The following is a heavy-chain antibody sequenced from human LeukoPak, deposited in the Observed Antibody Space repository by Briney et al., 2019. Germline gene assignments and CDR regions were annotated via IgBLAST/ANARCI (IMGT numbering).Heavy chain of an antibody. CDR2: IYHSGST. CDR1: GYSISIGYY. J-gene: IGHJ2*01. D-gene: IGHD2-15*01. Sequence: SETLSLTCTVSGYSISIGYYWGWIRQSPGKGLEWIGSIYHSGSTYYNPSLKSRVTISVDTSKNQFSLKLSSVTAADTAVYYCAREGLGSGRGGDFDLWGRGTLVTVSS. CDR3: AREGLGSGRGGDFDL. V-gene: IGHV4-38-2*02.